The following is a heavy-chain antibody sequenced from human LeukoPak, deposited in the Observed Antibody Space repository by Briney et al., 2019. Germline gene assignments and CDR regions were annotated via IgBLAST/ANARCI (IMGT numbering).Heavy chain of an antibody. CDR1: EFTFDEHG. J-gene: IGHJ4*02. V-gene: IGHV3-20*04. CDR2: LNWNGAGA. Sequence: GGSLRLSCAASEFTFDEHGFSWVRQAPGKGLEWVSSLNWNGAGADYADSVKGRFTVSRDNAKNSLYLQMNSLRAEDTALYYCARVGSGYDYWGQGTLVTVSS. D-gene: IGHD3-22*01. CDR3: ARVGSGYDY.